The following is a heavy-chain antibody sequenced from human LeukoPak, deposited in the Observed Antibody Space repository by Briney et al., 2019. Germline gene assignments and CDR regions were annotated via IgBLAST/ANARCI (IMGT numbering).Heavy chain of an antibody. CDR3: ATGGARNKVGY. CDR1: GGSISSNHYY. V-gene: IGHV4-31*03. Sequence: SQTLSLTCSVSGGSISSNHYYWNWIRQHPGKGLEWIGCIHPTGSAHYNPSLLGRVTISVDTSKNHFSLNLNSVTAADTAVYYCATGGARNKVGYWGQGTLVTVSS. D-gene: IGHD1-14*01. J-gene: IGHJ4*02. CDR2: IHPTGSA.